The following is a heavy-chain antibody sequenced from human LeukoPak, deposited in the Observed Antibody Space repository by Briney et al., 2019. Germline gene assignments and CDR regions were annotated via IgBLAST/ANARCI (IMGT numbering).Heavy chain of an antibody. CDR2: IYHSGST. J-gene: IGHJ5*02. CDR1: GYSISSGYY. D-gene: IGHD2-15*01. Sequence: SETLSLTCAVSGYSISSGYYWGWIRQPPGKGLEWIGSIYHSGSTYYNPSLKSRVTISVDTSKNQFSLKLSSVTAADTAVYYCARHVFWGYCSGGSCFGGFDPWGQGILATVSS. CDR3: ARHVFWGYCSGGSCFGGFDP. V-gene: IGHV4-38-2*01.